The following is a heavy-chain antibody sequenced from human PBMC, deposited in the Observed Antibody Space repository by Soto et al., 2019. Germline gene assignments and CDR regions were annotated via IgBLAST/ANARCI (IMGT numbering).Heavy chain of an antibody. CDR1: RGTFSYYA. V-gene: IGHV1-69*01. CDR2: IVPIHDTT. CDR3: VADHAGNLS. D-gene: IGHD1-7*01. Sequence: QVQLVQPGAEVKRPGASVNVSCTASRGTFSYYAILWVRQAPGQGLEWMGGIVPIHDTTDNAQKFQGGVTIAADEPSSTAYMKLLSLRPADTTVYYCVADHAGNLSWCKGTQVTVYS. J-gene: IGHJ5*02.